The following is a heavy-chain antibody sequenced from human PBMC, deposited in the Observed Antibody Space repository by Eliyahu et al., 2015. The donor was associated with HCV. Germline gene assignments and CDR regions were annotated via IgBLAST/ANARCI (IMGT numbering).Heavy chain of an antibody. V-gene: IGHV4-39*01. Sequence: QLQLQESGPGLVKPSETLSLTCTVSGGSISSSSYYWGWIRQPPGKGXEWIGSIYYSGXTYYNPSLKSRVTISVDTSKNQFSLKLSSVTAADTAVYYCARLAVGATTRPDYWGQGTLVTVSS. J-gene: IGHJ4*02. D-gene: IGHD1-26*01. CDR2: IYYSGXT. CDR3: ARLAVGATTRPDY. CDR1: GGSISSSSYY.